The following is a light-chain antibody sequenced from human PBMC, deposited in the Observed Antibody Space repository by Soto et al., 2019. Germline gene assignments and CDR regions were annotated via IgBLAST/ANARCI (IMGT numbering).Light chain of an antibody. Sequence: EIVMTQSPATLSVSPGDTATLSCRASQSISNNLAWYQQKPGQAPRLLIYGASTRAAGIPATFSGGGSGTDFTLTISRLEPEDFAVYYCQQYGDSPPNTFGQGTKLEIK. CDR2: GAS. J-gene: IGKJ2*01. V-gene: IGKV3-15*01. CDR3: QQYGDSPPNT. CDR1: QSISNN.